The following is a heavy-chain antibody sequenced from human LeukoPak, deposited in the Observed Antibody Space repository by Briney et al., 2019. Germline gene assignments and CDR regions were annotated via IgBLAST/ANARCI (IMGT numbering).Heavy chain of an antibody. CDR3: ARGLSSVNDAFDM. Sequence: GGSLRLSCAASEFLLSSYAMNWVRQAPGKGLEWVSGIGASGSSTYYADSVNGRFTISRDNSKTTLYLQMNSRRAEDTAVYYCARGLSSVNDAFDMWGNGPMVTVFS. J-gene: IGHJ3*02. CDR1: EFLLSSYA. CDR2: IGASGSST. D-gene: IGHD3-10*01. V-gene: IGHV3-23*01.